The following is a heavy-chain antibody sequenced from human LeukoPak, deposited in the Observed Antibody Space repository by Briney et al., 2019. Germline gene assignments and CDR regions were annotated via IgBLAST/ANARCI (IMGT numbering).Heavy chain of an antibody. D-gene: IGHD2-21*02. CDR3: AKSHHVTAIDY. CDR2: ISGSGGST. V-gene: IGHV3-23*01. J-gene: IGHJ4*02. CDR1: GFTFSHYG. Sequence: QAGGSLRLSCAASGFTFSHYGMTWVRQAPGKGLEWVSAISGSGGSTYYAGTVKGRFTISRDNPKNTLYLQMNSLRADDTAVYYCAKSHHVTAIDYWGQGTLVTVSS.